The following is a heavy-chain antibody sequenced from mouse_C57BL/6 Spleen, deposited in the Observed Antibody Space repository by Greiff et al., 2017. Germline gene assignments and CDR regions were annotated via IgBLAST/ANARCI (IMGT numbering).Heavy chain of an antibody. CDR3: TRGDDYDEEAWFAY. D-gene: IGHD2-4*01. V-gene: IGHV5-9-1*02. Sequence: EVMLVESGEGLVKPGGSLKLSCAASGFTFSSYAMSWVRQTPEKRLEWVAYISSGGDYIYYADTVKGRFTISRDNARNTLYLQMSSLKSEDTAMYYCTRGDDYDEEAWFAYWGQGTLVTVSA. CDR2: ISSGGDYI. CDR1: GFTFSSYA. J-gene: IGHJ3*01.